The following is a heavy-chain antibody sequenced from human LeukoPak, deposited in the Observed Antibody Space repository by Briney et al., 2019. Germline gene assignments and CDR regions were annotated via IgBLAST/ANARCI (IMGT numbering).Heavy chain of an antibody. CDR3: ARIGYNHYFDY. Sequence: ASVKVSCKASGYTFTDHYLYWVRQAPGQGLEWMGWINPNSGGTNSAQTFQGRVTMTRDTSITTAYLDLSRLRSDDTAVYYCARIGYNHYFDYWGQGTLVTVSS. V-gene: IGHV1-2*02. CDR1: GYTFTDHY. CDR2: INPNSGGT. D-gene: IGHD5-24*01. J-gene: IGHJ4*02.